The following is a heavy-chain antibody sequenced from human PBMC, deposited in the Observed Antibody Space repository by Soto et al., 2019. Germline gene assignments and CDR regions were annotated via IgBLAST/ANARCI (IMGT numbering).Heavy chain of an antibody. Sequence: QLQLQESGPGLVKPSETLSLTCTVSGGSISSSSYYWGWIRQPPGKGLEWIGSIYYSGSTYYNPSLKSRVTISVATSKNQSSRKLSSVTAADTAVYYCARPLVGGDSSSWHGHAFDIWGQGTMVTVS. CDR3: ARPLVGGDSSSWHGHAFDI. V-gene: IGHV4-39*01. J-gene: IGHJ3*02. CDR1: GGSISSSSYY. D-gene: IGHD6-13*01. CDR2: IYYSGST.